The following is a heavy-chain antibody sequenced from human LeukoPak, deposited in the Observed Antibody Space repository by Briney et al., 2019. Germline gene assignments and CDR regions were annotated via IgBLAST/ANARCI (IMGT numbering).Heavy chain of an antibody. CDR1: GYTFTTYD. V-gene: IGHV1-3*01. D-gene: IGHD6-13*01. J-gene: IGHJ4*02. CDR2: INAGNGNT. CDR3: ARAPIGSRWPYYFDY. Sequence: GASVKVSCKASGYTFTTYDMHWVRQAPGQRLEWMGWINAGNGNTKYSQKFQARVTITRDTSASSAYMELSSLRSEDTAVYYCARAPIGSRWPYYFDYWGQGALVTVSS.